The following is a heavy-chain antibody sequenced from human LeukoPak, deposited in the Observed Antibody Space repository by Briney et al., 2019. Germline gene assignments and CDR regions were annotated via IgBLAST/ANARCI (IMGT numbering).Heavy chain of an antibody. Sequence: SETLSLTCTVSGGSISSYYWSWIRQPPGKGLEWIGYIYYSGSTNYNPSLKSRVTISVDTSKDQFSLKLSSVTAADTAVYYCARGIDNTMIVVVGAFDIWGQGTMVTVSS. CDR3: ARGIDNTMIVVVGAFDI. J-gene: IGHJ3*02. CDR2: IYYSGST. CDR1: GGSISSYY. D-gene: IGHD3-22*01. V-gene: IGHV4-59*12.